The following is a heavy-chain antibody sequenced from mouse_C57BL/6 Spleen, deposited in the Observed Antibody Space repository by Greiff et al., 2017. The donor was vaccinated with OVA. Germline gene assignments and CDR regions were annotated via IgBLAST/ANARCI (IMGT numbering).Heavy chain of an antibody. J-gene: IGHJ3*01. CDR1: GFTFSDYY. Sequence: DVKVEESGGGLVQPGGSLKLSCAASGFTFSDYYMYWVRQTPEKRLEWVAYISNGGGSTYYPDTVKGRFTISRDNAKNTLYLQMSRLKSEDTAMYYCARQDDYDEGGPWFAYWGQGTLVTVSA. V-gene: IGHV5-12*01. CDR3: ARQDDYDEGGPWFAY. D-gene: IGHD2-4*01. CDR2: ISNGGGST.